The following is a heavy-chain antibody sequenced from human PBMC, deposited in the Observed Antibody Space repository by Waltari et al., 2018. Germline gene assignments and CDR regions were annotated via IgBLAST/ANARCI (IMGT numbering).Heavy chain of an antibody. CDR3: ARRTHDFWSGYSLDY. V-gene: IGHV4-34*01. J-gene: IGHJ4*02. Sequence: QVQLQQWGAGLLKPSETLSLTCAVYGGSFSGYYWSWIRQPPGKGLEWIGEINHSGSTNYNPSLKSRVTISVDTSKNQFSLKLSSVTAADTAVYYCARRTHDFWSGYSLDYWGQGTLVTVSS. D-gene: IGHD3-3*01. CDR2: INHSGST. CDR1: GGSFSGYY.